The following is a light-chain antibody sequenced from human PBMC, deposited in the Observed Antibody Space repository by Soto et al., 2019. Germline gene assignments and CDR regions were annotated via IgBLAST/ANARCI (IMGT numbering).Light chain of an antibody. J-gene: IGKJ2*01. CDR2: DAS. CDR3: QHYNNWPFT. V-gene: IGKV1-33*01. Sequence: DIQMTQSPSSLSASVGDRVTITCQASQDISNYLNWYQQKPGKAPKLLIYDASNLETGVPSRFSGSGSGTEFTLTISSLQSEDFAVYYCQHYNNWPFTFGQGTKLEIK. CDR1: QDISNY.